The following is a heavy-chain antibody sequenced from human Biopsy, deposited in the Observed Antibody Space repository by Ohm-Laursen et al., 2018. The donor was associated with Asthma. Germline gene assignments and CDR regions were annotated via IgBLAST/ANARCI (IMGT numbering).Heavy chain of an antibody. CDR3: ARCQVGYSSGWSLLLKKIYYSGMDV. D-gene: IGHD6-19*01. CDR2: IMTVFGTT. V-gene: IGHV1-69*13. J-gene: IGHJ6*02. CDR1: GGTLSNFA. Sequence: SVKVSCKAPGGTLSNFAISWVRQAPGQGLEWLGGIMTVFGTTNFAQKLQGRVTITADESTSTAYMEVTSLRSEDTAIYYCARCQVGYSSGWSLLLKKIYYSGMDVWGQGTAVTVSS.